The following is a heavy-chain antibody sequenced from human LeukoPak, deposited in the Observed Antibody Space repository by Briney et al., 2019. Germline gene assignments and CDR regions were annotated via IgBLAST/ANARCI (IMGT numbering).Heavy chain of an antibody. D-gene: IGHD3-10*01. V-gene: IGHV1-2*06. J-gene: IGHJ3*02. CDR3: ARGLYSGSEYYQNSDAFDI. CDR1: GYTFTGYY. Sequence: ASVKVSCKASGYTFTGYYMHWVRQAPGQGLEWMGRINPNSGGTNYAQKFQGRVTMTRDTSISTAYMELSRLRSDDTAVYYCARGLYSGSEYYQNSDAFDIWGQGTMVAVSS. CDR2: INPNSGGT.